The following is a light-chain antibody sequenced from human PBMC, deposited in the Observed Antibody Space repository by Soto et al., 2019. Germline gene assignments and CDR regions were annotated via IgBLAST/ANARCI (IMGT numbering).Light chain of an antibody. Sequence: EIVLTQSPATLSSFPGDRVTLSCRASQYINTRLAWYQHRPGQAPRLLIYQTSLGAAGIPARFSASGSGTDFTLTISRLEPEDFAVYYCQQYGSSGTFGQGTKVDIK. J-gene: IGKJ1*01. CDR2: QTS. V-gene: IGKV3-20*01. CDR3: QQYGSSGT. CDR1: QYINTR.